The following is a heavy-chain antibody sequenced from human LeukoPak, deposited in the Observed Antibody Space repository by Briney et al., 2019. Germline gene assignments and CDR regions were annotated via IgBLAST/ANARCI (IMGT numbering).Heavy chain of an antibody. J-gene: IGHJ6*03. V-gene: IGHV4-59*01. CDR2: IYYSGST. CDR3: AGVKGMTTPAFVRGRNYYYMDV. Sequence: SETLSLTCTVSGDSISGFHWSWIRQPPGKALEWVGYIYYSGSTNYNPSLKSRVTISVDTSKNQFSLKLTSVTAADTAVYYCAGVKGMTTPAFVRGRNYYYMDVWGKGTTVTVSS. D-gene: IGHD4-17*01. CDR1: GDSISGFH.